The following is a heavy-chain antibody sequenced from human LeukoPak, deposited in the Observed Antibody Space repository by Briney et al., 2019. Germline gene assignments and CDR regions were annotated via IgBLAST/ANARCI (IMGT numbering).Heavy chain of an antibody. CDR3: ARLEADDYGDRGSPGTPNAQSN. CDR1: GGSISSSSYY. J-gene: IGHJ4*02. CDR2: IYYSGST. Sequence: SETLSLTCTVSGGSISSSSYYWGWIRQPPGKGLEWIGSIYYSGSTYYNPSLKSRVTISVDTSKNQFSLRLSSVTAADTAVFFCARLEADDYGDRGSPGTPNAQSNWGQGTLVTVSS. V-gene: IGHV4-39*01. D-gene: IGHD4-17*01.